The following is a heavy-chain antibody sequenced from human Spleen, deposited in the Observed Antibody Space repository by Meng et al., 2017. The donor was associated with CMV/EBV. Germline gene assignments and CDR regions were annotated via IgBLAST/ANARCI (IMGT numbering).Heavy chain of an antibody. D-gene: IGHD1-20*01. CDR2: INPNSGGT. Sequence: QSGAEVKKPGASVKVPFKVSGSTFIGYYMHWVRQAPGQGLEWMGWINPNSGGTNYAQKFQGRVTMTRDTSISTAYMELSRLRSDDTAVYYCARDGVTGIRDFDYWGQGTLVTVSS. V-gene: IGHV1-2*02. CDR1: GSTFIGYY. CDR3: ARDGVTGIRDFDY. J-gene: IGHJ4*02.